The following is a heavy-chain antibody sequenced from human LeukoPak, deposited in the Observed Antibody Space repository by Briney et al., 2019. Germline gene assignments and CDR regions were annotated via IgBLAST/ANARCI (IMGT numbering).Heavy chain of an antibody. CDR3: ARDGDSSENAQQYDY. D-gene: IGHD3-22*01. Sequence: GASVKVSCKASGYTFTGYYMHWVRQAPGQGLEWMGWINPNSGGTNYAQKFQGRVTMTRDMSTSTVYMELSSLRSEDTAVYYCARDGDSSENAQQYDYWGQGTLVTVSS. CDR1: GYTFTGYY. CDR2: INPNSGGT. J-gene: IGHJ4*02. V-gene: IGHV1-2*02.